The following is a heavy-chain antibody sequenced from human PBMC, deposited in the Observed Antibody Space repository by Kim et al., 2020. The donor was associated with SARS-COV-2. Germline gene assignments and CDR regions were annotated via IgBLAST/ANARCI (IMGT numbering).Heavy chain of an antibody. V-gene: IGHV4-34*01. CDR3: SRGPRFSDGTLSTYYYGMEV. D-gene: IGHD3-3*01. J-gene: IGHJ6*02. Sequence: SETLSLTCAVSGGSFSAYYWSWIRQPPGKGLEWIGEINHNGDTNYNPSLKSRAIISRDASKNQFSLKVTSGTAADTAVYYFSRGPRFSDGTLSTYYYGMEVWGHRTPVTVS. CDR1: GGSFSAYY. CDR2: INHNGDT.